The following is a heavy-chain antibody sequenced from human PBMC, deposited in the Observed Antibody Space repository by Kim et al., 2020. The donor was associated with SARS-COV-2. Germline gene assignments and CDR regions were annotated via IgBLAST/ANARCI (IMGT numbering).Heavy chain of an antibody. CDR3: ARGYGSGSHAPFDY. Sequence: PSLKIRVTISVDTSTNQFSLKLSSVTAADTAGYYCARGYGSGSHAPFDYWGQGTLVTVSS. V-gene: IGHV4-31*02. D-gene: IGHD3-10*01. J-gene: IGHJ4*02.